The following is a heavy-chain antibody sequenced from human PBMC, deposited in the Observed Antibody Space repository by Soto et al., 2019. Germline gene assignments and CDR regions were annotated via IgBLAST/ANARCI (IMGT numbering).Heavy chain of an antibody. J-gene: IGHJ4*02. CDR2: INPGNGNT. D-gene: IGHD3-22*01. Sequence: ASVKVSCKASGCTFTSYGINWVRQAPGRGLEWMGWINPGNGNTKYSQQFQGRVIIDRDTSASTAYMELSSLRPEDTAVYYCARGGYFDSSNYLAYWGLGTLVTVSS. CDR1: GCTFTSYG. V-gene: IGHV1-3*01. CDR3: ARGGYFDSSNYLAY.